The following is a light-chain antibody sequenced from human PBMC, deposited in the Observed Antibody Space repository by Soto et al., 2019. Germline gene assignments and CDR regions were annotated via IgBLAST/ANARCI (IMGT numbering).Light chain of an antibody. J-gene: IGKJ2*01. CDR2: DAS. CDR1: QDITNY. CDR3: QRYDNRPRT. Sequence: DIQMTQSPSSLSASVGDRVTITCQASQDITNYLNWYQQKPGKAPKLLIYDASTLETGVPSRFSGSGSGTDFTFTISSLQPEDITTYYCQRYDNRPRTFGKGTKLEIK. V-gene: IGKV1-33*01.